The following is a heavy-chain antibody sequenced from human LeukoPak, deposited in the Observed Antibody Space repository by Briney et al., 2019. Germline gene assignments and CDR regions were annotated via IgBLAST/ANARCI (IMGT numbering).Heavy chain of an antibody. J-gene: IGHJ3*02. Sequence: GRSLRLSCAASGFTFDDYAMHWVRQDPGKSLEWVSGISWNSGSIGYADSVKGRFTISRDNAKNSLYLQMNSLRAEDTALYYCAKAGVSGGAFDIWGQGTMVTVSS. CDR3: AKAGVSGGAFDI. V-gene: IGHV3-9*01. CDR2: ISWNSGSI. CDR1: GFTFDDYA.